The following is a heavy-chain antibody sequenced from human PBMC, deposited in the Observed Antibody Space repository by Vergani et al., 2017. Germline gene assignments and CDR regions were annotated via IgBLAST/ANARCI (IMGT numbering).Heavy chain of an antibody. V-gene: IGHV4-61*02. CDR3: AGDTHSWQRADR. D-gene: IGHD6-13*01. J-gene: IGHJ5*02. CDR2: IYTRGST. Sequence: QVQLQESGPGLVKPSQTLSLTCTVSSGSISSGSYYWSWIRQPAGKGLEWIGYIYTRGSTTYSPSLKSRVTMSVDTSKNQFSLRLRSVTAADTAVYYCAGDTHSWQRADRWGQGLLVSVSS. CDR1: SGSISSGSYY.